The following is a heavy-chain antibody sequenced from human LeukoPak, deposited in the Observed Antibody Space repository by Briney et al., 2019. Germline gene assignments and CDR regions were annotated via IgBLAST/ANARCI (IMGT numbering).Heavy chain of an antibody. CDR1: GGSISSYY. CDR2: IYYTGAT. CDR3: ARAGYSYGTGYYFDY. V-gene: IGHV4-59*01. Sequence: PSESLSLTCTVSGGSISSYYWSWIRLPPGKGLEWIGYIYYTGATYYNPSLKSRVTISLDTSKNQFSLKLSSVTAADAAVYYCARAGYSYGTGYYFDYWGQGALVTVSS. D-gene: IGHD5-18*01. J-gene: IGHJ4*02.